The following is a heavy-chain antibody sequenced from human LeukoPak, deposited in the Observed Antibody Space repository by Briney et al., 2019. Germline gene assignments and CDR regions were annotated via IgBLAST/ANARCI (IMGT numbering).Heavy chain of an antibody. J-gene: IGHJ6*02. CDR3: ASSKLRVYYHGFDV. D-gene: IGHD3-3*01. CDR1: GFTVSTNY. V-gene: IGHV3-53*01. Sequence: GGSLRLSCAASGFTVSTNYMTGVRQAPGKGLEGVSVIYSGGATNYADSVKGRFTISRDKSKDSLYLQMNSLRAEDTAVYHCASSKLRVYYHGFDVWGQGTTVTVSS. CDR2: IYSGGAT.